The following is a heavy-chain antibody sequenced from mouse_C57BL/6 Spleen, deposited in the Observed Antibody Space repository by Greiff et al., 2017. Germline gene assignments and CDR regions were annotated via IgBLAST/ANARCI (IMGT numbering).Heavy chain of an antibody. Sequence: VQLQQPGAELVRPGSSVKLSCKASGYTFTSYWMHWVKQRPIQGLEWIGNIDPSDSETHYNQKFKDKATLTVDKSSSTAYMQLSSLTSEDSAVYYCARSSYSNYGEFAYWGQGTLVTVSA. D-gene: IGHD2-5*01. CDR2: IDPSDSET. V-gene: IGHV1-52*01. CDR3: ARSSYSNYGEFAY. J-gene: IGHJ3*01. CDR1: GYTFTSYW.